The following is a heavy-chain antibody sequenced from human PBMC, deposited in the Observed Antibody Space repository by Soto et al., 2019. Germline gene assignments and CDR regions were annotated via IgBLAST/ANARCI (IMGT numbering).Heavy chain of an antibody. J-gene: IGHJ4*02. CDR1: GGSISSSSYY. Sequence: SETLSLTCTVSGGSISSSSYYWGWIRQPPGKGLEWIGSIYYSGSTYYNPSLKSRVTISVDTSKNQFSLKLSSVTAADTAVYYCARHPHYGYSYGIPCFDYWGQGTLVTVSS. V-gene: IGHV4-39*01. CDR3: ARHPHYGYSYGIPCFDY. CDR2: IYYSGST. D-gene: IGHD5-18*01.